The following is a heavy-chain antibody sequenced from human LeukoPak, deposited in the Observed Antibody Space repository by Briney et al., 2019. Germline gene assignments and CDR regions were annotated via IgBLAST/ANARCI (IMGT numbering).Heavy chain of an antibody. CDR3: ASSSWALSYFDY. D-gene: IGHD6-13*01. CDR1: GGSFSGYY. V-gene: IGHV4-34*01. CDR2: INHSGST. J-gene: IGHJ4*02. Sequence: PSETLSLTCAVYGGSFSGYYWSWTRQPPGKGLEWIGEINHSGSTNYNPSLKSRVTISVDTSKNQFSLKLSSVTAADTAVYYCASSSWALSYFDYWGQGTLVTVSS.